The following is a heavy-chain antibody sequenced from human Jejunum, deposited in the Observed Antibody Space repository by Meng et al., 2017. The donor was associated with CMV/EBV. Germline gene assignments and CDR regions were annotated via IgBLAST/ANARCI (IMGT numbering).Heavy chain of an antibody. Sequence: YGFSLSSYEINGVRQAPGKGLEWVSFISSGGGPQYHADSVKGRFTISSGSAKNSLYLQMNGLRIEDTAIYYCARSKVAMGFDLWGQGTLVTVSS. CDR2: ISSGGGPQ. D-gene: IGHD5-12*01. CDR1: GFSLSSYE. J-gene: IGHJ5*02. V-gene: IGHV3-48*03. CDR3: ARSKVAMGFDL.